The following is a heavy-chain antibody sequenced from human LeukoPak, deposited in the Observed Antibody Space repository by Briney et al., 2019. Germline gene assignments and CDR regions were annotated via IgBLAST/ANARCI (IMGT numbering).Heavy chain of an antibody. CDR3: ARTAYARFFDL. CDR1: GDPINSYY. J-gene: IGHJ2*01. D-gene: IGHD2-21*01. V-gene: IGHV4-59*01. Sequence: SETLSLTCTVSGDPINSYYCRWIRQPPGKGLEWIGHIYYSGSTNYNPSLKSRVTISIDTSKNQFSLKLSSVTAADTAVYCCARTAYARFFDLWGRGTLVTVSS. CDR2: IYYSGST.